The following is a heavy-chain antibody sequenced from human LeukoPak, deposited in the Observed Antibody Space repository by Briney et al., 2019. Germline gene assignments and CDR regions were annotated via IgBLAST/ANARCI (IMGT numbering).Heavy chain of an antibody. CDR1: GNYR. CDR3: VSFYETY. J-gene: IGHJ4*02. V-gene: IGHV3-74*01. Sequence: GGSLRLSCAASGNYRMHWVRQVPGKGLVWVSHINSDGSWTSYADSVKGRFTISKDNAKNTVYLQMNSLRAEDTAVYYCVSFYETYWGRGTLVTVS. CDR2: INSDGSWT. D-gene: IGHD2/OR15-2a*01.